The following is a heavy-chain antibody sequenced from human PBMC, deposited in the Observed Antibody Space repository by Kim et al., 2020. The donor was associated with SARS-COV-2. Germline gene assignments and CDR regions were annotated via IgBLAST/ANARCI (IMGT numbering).Heavy chain of an antibody. CDR2: GGST. Sequence: GGSTEYADSVKDRFTISRDKSKNAQYLQMNSRRVEDTAVYYCAKGTGVRESEALDIWGQGTVVTASS. J-gene: IGHJ3*02. D-gene: IGHD3-10*01. V-gene: IGHV3-23*01. CDR3: AKGTGVRESEALDI.